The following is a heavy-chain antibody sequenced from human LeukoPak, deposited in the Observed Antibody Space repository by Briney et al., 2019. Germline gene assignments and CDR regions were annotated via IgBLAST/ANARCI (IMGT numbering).Heavy chain of an antibody. CDR3: ARSLKISSGWFHNFDY. V-gene: IGHV4-39*01. CDR1: GGSISSNTFY. D-gene: IGHD6-19*01. Sequence: SETLSLTCSVSGGSISSNTFYWGWIRQPPGKGLEWVGSLSYTGSTYYNPSLKSRVTISVDTSKNQFSLRLSSVTAADTAVYYCARSLKISSGWFHNFDYWGQGTLVTVSS. CDR2: LSYTGST. J-gene: IGHJ4*02.